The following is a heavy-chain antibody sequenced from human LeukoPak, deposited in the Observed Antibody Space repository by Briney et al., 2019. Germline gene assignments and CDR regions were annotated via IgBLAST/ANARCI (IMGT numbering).Heavy chain of an antibody. D-gene: IGHD3-3*01. Sequence: SSETLSLTCTVSGGSISSYYWSWIRQPAGKGLEWIGRIYTSGSTNYNPSLKSRVTMSVDTSKNQFSLKLSSVAAADTAVYYCAREGAYYDFWSGYYTLRMCDYWGQGTLVTVSS. CDR3: AREGAYYDFWSGYYTLRMCDY. CDR2: IYTSGST. CDR1: GGSISSYY. J-gene: IGHJ4*02. V-gene: IGHV4-4*07.